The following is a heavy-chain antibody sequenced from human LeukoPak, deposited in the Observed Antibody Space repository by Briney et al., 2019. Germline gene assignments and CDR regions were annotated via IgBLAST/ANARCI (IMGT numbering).Heavy chain of an antibody. Sequence: SETLSLTCTVSGGSIGSYFWSWIRQPAGKGLEWIGRISTSGNTSYKSSLKSRVTMSIDTSKNQFSLKLTSVTAADTAVYYCARDGLDYYDSSGIDYWGQGTLVTVSS. V-gene: IGHV4-4*07. CDR1: GGSIGSYF. CDR3: ARDGLDYYDSSGIDY. D-gene: IGHD3-22*01. J-gene: IGHJ4*02. CDR2: ISTSGNT.